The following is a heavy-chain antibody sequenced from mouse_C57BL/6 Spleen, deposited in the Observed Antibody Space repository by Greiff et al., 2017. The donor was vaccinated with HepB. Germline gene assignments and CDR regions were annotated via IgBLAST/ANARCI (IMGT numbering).Heavy chain of an antibody. CDR3: ARFATVVATSSY. D-gene: IGHD1-1*01. Sequence: VQLQQPGAELVKPGASVKLSCKASGYTFTSYWMQWVKQRPGQGLEWIGEIDPSDSYTNYNQKFKGKATLTVDTSSSTAYMQLSILTSEDSAVYYCARFATVVATSSYWGQGPLVTFSA. V-gene: IGHV1-50*01. J-gene: IGHJ3*01. CDR2: IDPSDSYT. CDR1: GYTFTSYW.